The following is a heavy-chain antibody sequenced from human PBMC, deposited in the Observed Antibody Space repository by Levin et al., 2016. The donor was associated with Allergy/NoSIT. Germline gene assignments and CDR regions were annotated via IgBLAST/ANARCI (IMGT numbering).Heavy chain of an antibody. V-gene: IGHV3-30*04. CDR3: ARGYYGSGRSNPGMDV. D-gene: IGHD3-10*01. Sequence: WIRQPPGKGLEWVAVISYDGSNKYYADSVKGRFTISRDNSKNTLYLQMNSLRAEDTAVYYCARGYYGSGRSNPGMDVWGQGTTVTVSS. J-gene: IGHJ6*02. CDR2: ISYDGSNK.